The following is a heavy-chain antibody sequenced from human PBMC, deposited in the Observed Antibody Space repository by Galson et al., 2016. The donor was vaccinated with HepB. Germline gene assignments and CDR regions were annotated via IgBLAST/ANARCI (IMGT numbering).Heavy chain of an antibody. CDR1: GFPFSSYS. Sequence: SLRLSCAASGFPFSSYSMHWVRQAPGKGLVWVSRITSDGSATTYADSVKGRFTLSRDNSKNTVYLQMNSLRVEDTARYYCVKDSGYSGYDMGRFDPWGQGTLVIVSS. J-gene: IGHJ5*02. CDR2: ITSDGSAT. CDR3: VKDSGYSGYDMGRFDP. D-gene: IGHD5-12*01. V-gene: IGHV3-74*01.